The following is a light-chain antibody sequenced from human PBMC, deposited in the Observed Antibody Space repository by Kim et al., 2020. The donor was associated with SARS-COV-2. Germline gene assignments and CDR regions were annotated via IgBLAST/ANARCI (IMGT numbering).Light chain of an antibody. Sequence: LSLSPGERATLACRASRSVSSSYLAWYQQKPGQAPWRLIYGASSSAAGFPDRFSGSGSGTDFTLTISRLEPEDFAVYYCQQYGSLFGPGTKVDIK. V-gene: IGKV3-20*01. J-gene: IGKJ3*01. CDR1: RSVSSSY. CDR2: GAS. CDR3: QQYGSL.